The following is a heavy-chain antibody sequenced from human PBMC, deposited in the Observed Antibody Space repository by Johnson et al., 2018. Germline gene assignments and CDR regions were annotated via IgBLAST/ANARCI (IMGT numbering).Heavy chain of an antibody. D-gene: IGHD3-10*01. J-gene: IGHJ3*01. V-gene: IGHV3-9*01. CDR1: GFTFDDYA. CDR3: VKAATGLRGVGAFDL. Sequence: VQLVESGGGLEQPGRSLRLSCAASGFTFDDYAMHWVRQVPGKGLEWVSGISWNSGTIGYADSVKGRFTISRDNAKNSLYLQMHSLRAEDTAFYYFVKAATGLRGVGAFDLWGQGTMVTVSS. CDR2: ISWNSGTI.